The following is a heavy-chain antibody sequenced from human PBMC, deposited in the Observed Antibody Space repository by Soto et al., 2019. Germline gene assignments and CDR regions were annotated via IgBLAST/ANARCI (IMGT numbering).Heavy chain of an antibody. V-gene: IGHV1-18*01. CDR2: ISAHNGNT. J-gene: IGHJ4*02. CDR3: ARGRYGDY. D-gene: IGHD1-1*01. CDR1: GYGFTTYG. Sequence: QIHLVQSGAEVKKPGASVKVSCKGSGYGFTTYGITWVRQAPGQGLEWMAWISAHNGNTNYAQKLQGRVTVTRDTSTSTAYMELRSLRSDDTAVYSCARGRYGDYWGQGARVTVSS.